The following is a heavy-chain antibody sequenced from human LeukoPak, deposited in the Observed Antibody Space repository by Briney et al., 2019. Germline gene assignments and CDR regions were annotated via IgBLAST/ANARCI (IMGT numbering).Heavy chain of an antibody. D-gene: IGHD3-10*01. CDR3: ARGGVIVNLYCFVY. CDR1: GCTFSSYT. V-gene: IGHV1-69*02. CDR2: IIPILGIA. Sequence: AASVKVSCKASGCTFSSYTINWVRQAPGQGLEWMGRIIPILGIANYAQKFQGRVTITADKSTSTAYMELSSLRSEDTAVYYCARGGVIVNLYCFVYWGQGALVTVSS. J-gene: IGHJ4*02.